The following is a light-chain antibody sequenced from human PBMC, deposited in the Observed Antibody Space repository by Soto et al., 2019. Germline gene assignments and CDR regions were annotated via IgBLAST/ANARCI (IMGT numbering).Light chain of an antibody. CDR3: ISYTSSSTWV. Sequence: QSALTQPASVSGSPGQSITISCTGTSSDIGGYNYVSWCQQHPGKAPKLMIYEVSNRPSGVSDRFSGSRSGNTASLTISGLQAEDESDYYCISYTSSSTWVFGGGTQLTVL. CDR1: SSDIGGYNY. J-gene: IGLJ3*02. CDR2: EVS. V-gene: IGLV2-14*01.